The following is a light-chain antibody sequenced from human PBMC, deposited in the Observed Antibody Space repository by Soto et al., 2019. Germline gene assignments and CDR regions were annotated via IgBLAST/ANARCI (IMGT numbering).Light chain of an antibody. Sequence: DIQMTQSPSTLSASVGDRVTITCRASQSISSWLAWYQQKPGKAPKLLIYDASSLESGVPSRFSGSGSGTEFTLTISSLQPDDFATYYCQQYHGSSGTFGQGTKVDIK. CDR1: QSISSW. CDR3: QQYHGSSGT. CDR2: DAS. V-gene: IGKV1-5*01. J-gene: IGKJ1*01.